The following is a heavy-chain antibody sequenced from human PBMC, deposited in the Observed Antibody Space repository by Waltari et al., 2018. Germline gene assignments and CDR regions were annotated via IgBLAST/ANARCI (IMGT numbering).Heavy chain of an antibody. Sequence: QVQLQESGPGLVKPSETLSLTCAVSGYSISSGYYWGWIRQPPGKGLEWIGSIYHSGRTDYNPSLKSRVTISVDTSKNQFSLKLSSVTAADTAVYYCARSDGGPVDPWGQGTLVTVSS. D-gene: IGHD2-15*01. J-gene: IGHJ5*02. V-gene: IGHV4-38-2*01. CDR2: IYHSGRT. CDR1: GYSISSGYY. CDR3: ARSDGGPVDP.